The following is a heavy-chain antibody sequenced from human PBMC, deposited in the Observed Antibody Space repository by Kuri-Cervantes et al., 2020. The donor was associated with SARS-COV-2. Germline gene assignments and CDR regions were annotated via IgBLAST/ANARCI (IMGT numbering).Heavy chain of an antibody. Sequence: SETLSLTFTVSGASISSSTYYWGWIRQSPGKGLEWIGSIYESGDTYYSSSLKSRLSLSVDTSRNQFSLRLTSVTAADAAIYYCARHYAFDNFHKWGQGTQVTVSS. CDR2: IYESGDT. CDR1: GASISSSTYY. D-gene: IGHD1-1*01. CDR3: ARHYAFDNFHK. V-gene: IGHV4-39*01. J-gene: IGHJ4*02.